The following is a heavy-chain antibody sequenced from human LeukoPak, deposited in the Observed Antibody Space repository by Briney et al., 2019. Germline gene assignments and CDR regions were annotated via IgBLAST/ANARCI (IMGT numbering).Heavy chain of an antibody. D-gene: IGHD3-3*01. CDR1: GYTFTGYY. J-gene: IGHJ4*02. V-gene: IGHV1-2*04. CDR2: INPNSGGT. CDR3: AKDRPLDGDFWSGYYPEFPPS. Sequence: GASVKVSCKASGYTFTGYYMHWVRQAPGQGLEWMGWINPNSGGTNYAQKFQGWVTMTRDTSISTAYMELSRLRSDDTAVYYCAKDRPLDGDFWSGYYPEFPPSWGQGTLATVSS.